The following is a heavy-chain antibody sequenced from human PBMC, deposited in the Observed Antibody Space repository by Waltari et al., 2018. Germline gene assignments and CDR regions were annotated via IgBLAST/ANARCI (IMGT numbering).Heavy chain of an antibody. CDR1: GYSFTHQW. Sequence: EVQMVQSGAAVKKPGESLKISCKGSGYSFTHQWIDWVRQMPGKGLEWMGAIYPGDSDTRYSPSFQGQVTISADKSISTAYLQWSSLKASDTAMYYCARQRYNTGSWGYWGQGTLVTVSS. V-gene: IGHV5-51*01. CDR3: ARQRYNTGSWGY. J-gene: IGHJ4*02. CDR2: IYPGDSDT. D-gene: IGHD6-19*01.